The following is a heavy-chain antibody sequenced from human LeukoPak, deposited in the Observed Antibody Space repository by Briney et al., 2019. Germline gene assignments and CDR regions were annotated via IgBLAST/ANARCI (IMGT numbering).Heavy chain of an antibody. CDR1: GGSFSGYY. CDR2: INYSGST. J-gene: IGHJ5*02. CDR3: ARGESIAVAGTDHWFDP. D-gene: IGHD6-19*01. V-gene: IGHV4-34*01. Sequence: SETLSLTCAVYGGSFSGYYWRWIRQPPGKGLEWIGEINYSGSTNYNPSLKSRVTLSVDTSKNPFSLKLSSVTAADTAVYYCARGESIAVAGTDHWFDPWGQGTLVTVSS.